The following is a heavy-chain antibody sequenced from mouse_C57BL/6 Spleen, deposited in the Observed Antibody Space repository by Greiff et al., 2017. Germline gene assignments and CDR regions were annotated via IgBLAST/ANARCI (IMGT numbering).Heavy chain of an antibody. CDR3: ARGFGYYYGSSSYYAMDY. CDR1: GYTFTSYW. D-gene: IGHD1-1*01. J-gene: IGHJ4*01. Sequence: QVQLQQSGTELVKPGASVKLSCKASGYTFTSYWMHWVKQRPGQGLEWIGNINPSNGGTNYNEKFKSKATLTVDKSSSTAYMQLSSLTSEDSAVYYCARGFGYYYGSSSYYAMDYWGQGTSVTVSS. V-gene: IGHV1-53*01. CDR2: INPSNGGT.